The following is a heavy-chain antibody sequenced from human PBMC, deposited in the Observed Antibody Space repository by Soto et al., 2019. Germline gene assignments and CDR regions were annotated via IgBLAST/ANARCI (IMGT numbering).Heavy chain of an antibody. D-gene: IGHD3-10*01. CDR3: ARGRQSFTRVRVYGMDV. V-gene: IGHV3-48*01. CDR2: ISSSSSTI. CDR1: GFTFSSYS. Sequence: EVQLVESGGGLVQPGGSLRLSCAASGFTFSSYSMNWVRQAPGKGLEWVSYISSSSSTIYYADSVKGRFTISRDNAKNSLDLQMNSLRAEDTAGYYCARGRQSFTRVRVYGMDVWGQGTTVTVSS. J-gene: IGHJ6*02.